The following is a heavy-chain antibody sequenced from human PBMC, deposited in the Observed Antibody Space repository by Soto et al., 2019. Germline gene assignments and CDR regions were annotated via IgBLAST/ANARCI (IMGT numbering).Heavy chain of an antibody. V-gene: IGHV3-23*01. CDR2: ISTSGDST. D-gene: IGHD6-13*01. J-gene: IGHJ4*02. CDR1: GFTFSSYA. Sequence: HPGGSLRLSCAASGFTFSSYAMNWIRQAPGKGLVWVAVISTSGDSTYYADSVKGRFTISRDNSSNTLYLQMNSLRAEDTAVYYCAKPTVYTSSWYSDFWGQGTLVTVSS. CDR3: AKPTVYTSSWYSDF.